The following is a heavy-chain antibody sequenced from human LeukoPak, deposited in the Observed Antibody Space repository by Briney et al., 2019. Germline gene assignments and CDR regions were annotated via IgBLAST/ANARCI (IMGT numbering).Heavy chain of an antibody. Sequence: RPSETLSLTCTVSGGSISSYYWSWLRQPPGKGLEWIGYIYYSGSTNYNPSLKSRVTISVDTSKNQFSLKLSSVTAADTAVYYCARLLYGSESYYLDYWGQGTLVTVSS. V-gene: IGHV4-59*01. CDR3: ARLLYGSESYYLDY. D-gene: IGHD3-10*01. J-gene: IGHJ4*02. CDR2: IYYSGST. CDR1: GGSISSYY.